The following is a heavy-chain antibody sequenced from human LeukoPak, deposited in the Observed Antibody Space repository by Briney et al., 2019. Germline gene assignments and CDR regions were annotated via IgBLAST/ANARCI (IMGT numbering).Heavy chain of an antibody. CDR3: ARDPPKWLHLPLL. CDR2: ISSSGSTI. J-gene: IGHJ4*02. CDR1: GFTFSSYE. V-gene: IGHV3-48*03. D-gene: IGHD5-24*01. Sequence: PGGSLRLSCAASGFTFSSYEMNWVRQAPGKGLEWVSYISSSGSTIYYADSVKGRFTISRDNAKTSLYLQMNSLRVEDTAVYHCARDPPKWLHLPLLWGQGALVTVSS.